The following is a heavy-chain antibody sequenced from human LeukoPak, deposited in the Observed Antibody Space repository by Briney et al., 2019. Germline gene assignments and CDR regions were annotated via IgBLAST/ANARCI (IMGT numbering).Heavy chain of an antibody. V-gene: IGHV4-59*06. D-gene: IGHD3-22*01. J-gene: IGHJ4*02. CDR3: ARGAYYYDSSAFAY. CDR1: GGSISSYY. CDR2: IYYSGST. Sequence: PSETLSLTCTVSGGSISSYYWSWIRQHPGKGLEWIGYIYYSGSTYYNPSLKSRVTLSVDTSKNQFSLKLSSVTAADTAVYYCARGAYYYDSSAFAYWGQGTLVTVSS.